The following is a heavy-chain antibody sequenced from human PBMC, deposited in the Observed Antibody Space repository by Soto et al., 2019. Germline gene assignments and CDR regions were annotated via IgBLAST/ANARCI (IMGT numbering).Heavy chain of an antibody. CDR2: IYHSGTT. Sequence: SETLSLTCTVSGDSITASGYSWSWIRQSPGKGLEWIAYIYHSGTTSHNPSLQSRVTMSVDKFKNQFSLKLTSVTAADTAVYYCARGLGAARYFDFWGQGTLVTVSS. CDR3: ARGLGAARYFDF. J-gene: IGHJ4*02. V-gene: IGHV4-30-2*06. CDR1: GDSITASGYS.